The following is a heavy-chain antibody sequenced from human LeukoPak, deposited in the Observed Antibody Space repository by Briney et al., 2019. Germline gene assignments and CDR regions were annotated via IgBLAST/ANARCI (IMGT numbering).Heavy chain of an antibody. V-gene: IGHV3-53*01. J-gene: IGHJ4*02. CDR1: GFTVSSNY. CDR3: ARGLFYFDY. D-gene: IGHD2-15*01. Sequence: GGSLRLSCAASGFTVSSNYMTWVRQAPGKGLEWVSVIYSGGDTYYGDSVKGRFTISRDSSKNALYLHMNSLRVEDTAVYYCARGLFYFDYWGQGTLLTVSS. CDR2: IYSGGDT.